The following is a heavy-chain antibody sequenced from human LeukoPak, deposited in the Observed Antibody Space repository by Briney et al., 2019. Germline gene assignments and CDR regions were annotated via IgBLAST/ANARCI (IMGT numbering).Heavy chain of an antibody. D-gene: IGHD4-17*01. CDR3: SKDPNGDYIGAFGS. V-gene: IGHV3-23*01. CDR2: ITSSQGRA. CDR1: GFTFSSFA. J-gene: IGHJ5*01. Sequence: GGSLRLSCAASGFTFSSFAMTWVRQAPGKGLEWVASITSSQGRAYTTDSVKGRFTISRDNSQSTLYLQMNNLRVEDTAVYYCSKDPNGDYIGAFGSWGQGTLVTVSS.